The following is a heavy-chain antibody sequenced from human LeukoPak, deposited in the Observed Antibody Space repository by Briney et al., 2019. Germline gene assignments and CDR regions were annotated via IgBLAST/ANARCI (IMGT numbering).Heavy chain of an antibody. CDR3: ARSKNLSGSYPFDY. D-gene: IGHD3-10*01. V-gene: IGHV4-59*01. CDR1: GGSISSYY. Sequence: SETLSLTCTVSGGSISSYYWSWIRQPPGKGLEWIGYIYYSGSTNYNPSLKSRVTISVDTSKNQFSLKLSTVTAADTAVYYCARSKNLSGSYPFDYWGQGTLVTVSS. J-gene: IGHJ4*02. CDR2: IYYSGST.